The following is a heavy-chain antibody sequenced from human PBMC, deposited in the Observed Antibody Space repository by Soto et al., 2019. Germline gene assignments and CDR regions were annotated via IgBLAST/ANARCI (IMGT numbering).Heavy chain of an antibody. Sequence: QPGGSLRLSCAPSGFTFSSYAMSWVRQAPGKGLEWVSAISGSGGSTYYADSVKGRFTISRDNSKNTLYLQMNSLRAEDTAVYYCAKRGDIAARKLVGGGYMDVWGKGTTVTVSS. CDR2: ISGSGGST. J-gene: IGHJ6*03. CDR3: AKRGDIAARKLVGGGYMDV. CDR1: GFTFSSYA. V-gene: IGHV3-23*01. D-gene: IGHD6-6*01.